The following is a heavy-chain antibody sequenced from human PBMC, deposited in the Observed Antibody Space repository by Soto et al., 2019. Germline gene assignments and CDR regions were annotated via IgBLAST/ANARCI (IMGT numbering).Heavy chain of an antibody. CDR3: VKYSKPVG. CDR1: GFIFHNYT. D-gene: IGHD1-26*01. Sequence: EGSLRLSCAASGFIFHNYTMHWFRQAPGKGLEYVSTIDKDGIRTYYADSVKGRFTISRDNPKSTLYLEMRNLRLEDTAVYYCVKYSKPVGWGQGALVTVSS. CDR2: IDKDGIRT. J-gene: IGHJ4*02. V-gene: IGHV3-64D*06.